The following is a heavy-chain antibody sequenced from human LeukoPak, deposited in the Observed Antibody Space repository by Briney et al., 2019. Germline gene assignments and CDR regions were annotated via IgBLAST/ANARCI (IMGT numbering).Heavy chain of an antibody. CDR2: ISGSGGST. CDR3: AKGRGYCSGGSCYSDY. CDR1: GFTFSSYA. V-gene: IGHV3-23*01. D-gene: IGHD2-15*01. J-gene: IGHJ4*02. Sequence: GGSLRLSCAASGFTFSSYAMSWVRQAPGKGLEWVSAISGSGGSTYYADSVKGRFTISRDNSKNTLYLQMNSLRVEDTAVYYCAKGRGYCSGGSCYSDYWGQGTLVTVSS.